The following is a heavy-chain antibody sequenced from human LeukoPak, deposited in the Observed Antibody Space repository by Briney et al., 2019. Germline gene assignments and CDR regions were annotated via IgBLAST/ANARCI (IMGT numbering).Heavy chain of an antibody. CDR3: ARDSRFGKLLIPYFDY. V-gene: IGHV3-48*02. Sequence: GGSLRLSCAASGFTFSNYNVNWVRQAPGKGLEWVSYITSRSSSIYYADSVKGRFTISRDNAQNSLYLQMNSLRDEDTAVYYCARDSRFGKLLIPYFDYWGQGTLVTVSS. CDR1: GFTFSNYN. J-gene: IGHJ4*02. CDR2: ITSRSSSI. D-gene: IGHD3-10*01.